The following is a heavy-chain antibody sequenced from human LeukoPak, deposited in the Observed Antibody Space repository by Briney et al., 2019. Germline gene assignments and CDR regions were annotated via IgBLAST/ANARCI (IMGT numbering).Heavy chain of an antibody. CDR1: GFTFSSYA. CDR2: ISGSGGST. CDR3: ARVCGGDCYSDDYYYGMDV. D-gene: IGHD2-21*02. J-gene: IGHJ6*02. V-gene: IGHV3-23*01. Sequence: GGSLRLSCAASGFTFSSYAMSWVRQAPGKGLEWVSAISGSGGSTYYADSVKGRFTISRDNSKNTLYLQMNSLRAEDTAVYYCARVCGGDCYSDDYYYGMDVWGQGTTVTVSS.